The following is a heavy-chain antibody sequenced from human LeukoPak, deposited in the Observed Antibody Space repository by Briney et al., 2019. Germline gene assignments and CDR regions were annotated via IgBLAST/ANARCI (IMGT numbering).Heavy chain of an antibody. D-gene: IGHD3-3*01. CDR1: GFTFSSYS. V-gene: IGHV3-48*01. CDR3: ARDNANYFWGGYYFDY. CDR2: ISSSSSTI. J-gene: IGHJ4*02. Sequence: GGSLRLSCTASGFTFSSYSMNWVRQAPGKGLEWVSYISSSSSTIYYADSVKGRFTISRDNSKNTLYLEMDTLRPEDTAVFYCARDNANYFWGGYYFDYWGQGTLVAVSS.